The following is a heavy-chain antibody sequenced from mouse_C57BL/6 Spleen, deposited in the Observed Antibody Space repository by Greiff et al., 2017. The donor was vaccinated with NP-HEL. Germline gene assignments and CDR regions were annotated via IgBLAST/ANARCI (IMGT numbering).Heavy chain of an antibody. D-gene: IGHD2-3*01. J-gene: IGHJ4*01. CDR1: GFSLTSYG. V-gene: IGHV2-5*01. CDR2: IWRGGST. Sequence: QVQLKESGPGLVQPSQSLSITCTVSGFSLTSYGVHWVRQSPGKGLEWLGVIWRGGSTDYNAAFMSRLSITKDNSKSQVFFKMNSLQADDTAIYYCAKKKSGDGYSYAMDYWGQGTSVTVSS. CDR3: AKKKSGDGYSYAMDY.